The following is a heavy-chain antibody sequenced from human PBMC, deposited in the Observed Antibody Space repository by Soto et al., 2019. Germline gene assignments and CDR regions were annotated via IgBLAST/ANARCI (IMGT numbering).Heavy chain of an antibody. J-gene: IGHJ5*02. Sequence: QPGGSLRLSCAASGFTFSSYAMHWVRQAPGKGLEWVAVISYDGSNKYYADSVKGRFTISRDNSKNILYLQMNNLRVDDTALYYCVRERKGYFDPWGQGTLVTVSS. V-gene: IGHV3-30-3*01. CDR1: GFTFSSYA. CDR2: ISYDGSNK. D-gene: IGHD2-2*01. CDR3: VRERKGYFDP.